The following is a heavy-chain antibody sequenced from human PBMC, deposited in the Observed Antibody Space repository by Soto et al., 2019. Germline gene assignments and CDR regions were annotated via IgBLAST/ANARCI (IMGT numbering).Heavy chain of an antibody. V-gene: IGHV1-8*01. Sequence: QVQLVQSGAEVKKPGASVKVSCKASGYTFTSYDINWVRLATGQGLEWMGWMNPNSGNTAYAQKFQGRVTMTRNTSRSTAYMELNSLRSDDMAMYYSARLEQDYAVAWGQGTLVTVSS. CDR3: ARLEQDYAVA. J-gene: IGHJ5*02. D-gene: IGHD3-16*01. CDR2: MNPNSGNT. CDR1: GYTFTSYD.